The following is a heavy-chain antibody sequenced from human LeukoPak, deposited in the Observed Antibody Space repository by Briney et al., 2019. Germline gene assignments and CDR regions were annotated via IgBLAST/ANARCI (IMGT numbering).Heavy chain of an antibody. J-gene: IGHJ5*01. CDR1: GASFSYDY. Sequence: SETLSLTCAVYGASFSYDYWSWIRQAPGKGLEWVGEINHSGSITYNPSLKSRVTISAEKSKSQFSLRLTSVTAADTAVYYCAKGVWAPRFDSWGQGTLVTVSS. V-gene: IGHV4-34*01. CDR2: INHSGSI. CDR3: AKGVWAPRFDS. D-gene: IGHD7-27*01.